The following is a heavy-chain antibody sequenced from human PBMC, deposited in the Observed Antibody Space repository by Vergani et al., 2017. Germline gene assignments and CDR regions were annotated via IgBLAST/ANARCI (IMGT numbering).Heavy chain of an antibody. V-gene: IGHV3-30-3*01. D-gene: IGHD3-22*01. CDR2: ISYDGSNK. Sequence: QVQLVESGGGVVQPGRALRLSCAASGFTFSSYAMHGVRQAAGKGLEWVAVISYDGSNKYYADSVKGRFTISSDNSKNTLYLQMNSLRAEDTAVYYCAREDGGRGYYDSSGTFDWGQGTLVTVSS. J-gene: IGHJ4*02. CDR3: AREDGGRGYYDSSGTFD. CDR1: GFTFSSYA.